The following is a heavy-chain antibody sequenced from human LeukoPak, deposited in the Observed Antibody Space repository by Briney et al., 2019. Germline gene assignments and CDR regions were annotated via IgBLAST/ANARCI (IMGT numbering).Heavy chain of an antibody. D-gene: IGHD3-10*01. V-gene: IGHV1-2*02. CDR3: ARVSMVRGVIIGPSFDY. J-gene: IGHJ4*02. Sequence: ASVKVSCTASGGTFSSYAISWVRQAPGQGLEWMGWINPNSGGTNYAQKFQGRVTMTRDTSISTAYMELSRLRSDDTAVYYCARVSMVRGVIIGPSFDYWGQGTLVTVSS. CDR2: INPNSGGT. CDR1: GGTFSSYA.